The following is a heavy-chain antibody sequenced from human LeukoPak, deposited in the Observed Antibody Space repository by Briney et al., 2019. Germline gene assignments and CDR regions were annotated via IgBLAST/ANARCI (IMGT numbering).Heavy chain of an antibody. CDR3: ASLSEEWLDYYFMAL. V-gene: IGHV3-23*01. Sequence: GSLRLSCAVSGFTFISYAMSWVRQAPGKGLEWVSAIGGSDGITYYADSVRGRFTISIDNPKNTLYLHMNNLRAEDTSTYHCASLSEEWLDYYFMALWGKGTTVIVSS. CDR1: GFTFISYA. D-gene: IGHD6-19*01. CDR2: IGGSDGIT. J-gene: IGHJ6*03.